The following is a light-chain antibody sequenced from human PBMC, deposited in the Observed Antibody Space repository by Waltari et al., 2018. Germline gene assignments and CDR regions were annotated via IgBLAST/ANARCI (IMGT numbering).Light chain of an antibody. CDR1: QSVSSN. Sequence: EIVMTQSPATLSVSPGERATLSCRARQSVSSNLAWYQQKPGQAPRLLIYGASTRATGIPSRFSGMGSGTEFTLTISSLQSEDFAVYYCQQYNNWPRTFGQGTKVEIK. V-gene: IGKV3-15*01. CDR3: QQYNNWPRT. J-gene: IGKJ1*01. CDR2: GAS.